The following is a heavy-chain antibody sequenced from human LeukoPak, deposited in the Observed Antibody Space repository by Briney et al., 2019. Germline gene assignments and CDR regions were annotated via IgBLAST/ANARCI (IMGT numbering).Heavy chain of an antibody. D-gene: IGHD3-22*01. Sequence: ASVKVSCKASGYTFTGYYMHWVRQAPGQGLEWMGWINPNRGGTNYAQKFQGRVTMTRDTSISTAYMELSRLRSDDTAVYYCARVKYYYDSPSAFDIWGQGTMVTVSS. CDR1: GYTFTGYY. J-gene: IGHJ3*02. CDR2: INPNRGGT. CDR3: ARVKYYYDSPSAFDI. V-gene: IGHV1-2*02.